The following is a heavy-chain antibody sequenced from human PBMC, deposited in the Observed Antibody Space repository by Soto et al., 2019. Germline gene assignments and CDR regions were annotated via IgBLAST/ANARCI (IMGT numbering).Heavy chain of an antibody. Sequence: QVQLVQSGAEVKKPGASVKVSCKASGYTFTSYGISWVRQAPGQGLAWMGWISAYNGNTNYAQKLQGRVTMTTDTSTSTAYMELMSLRSDDTAVYYCASTNYDILTGDYYFDYWGQGTLVTVSS. D-gene: IGHD3-9*01. J-gene: IGHJ4*02. V-gene: IGHV1-18*01. CDR3: ASTNYDILTGDYYFDY. CDR1: GYTFTSYG. CDR2: ISAYNGNT.